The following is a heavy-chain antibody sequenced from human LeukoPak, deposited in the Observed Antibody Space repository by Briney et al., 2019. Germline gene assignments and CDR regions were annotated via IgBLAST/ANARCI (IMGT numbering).Heavy chain of an antibody. CDR3: AKGARNIVVVPAAIDY. J-gene: IGHJ4*02. Sequence: PGGSLRLSCAASGFTFSSYGMSWVRQAPGKGLEWVSAISGSGGSTYYADSVKGRFTISRDNSKNTLYLQMNSLRAEDTAVYYCAKGARNIVVVPAAIDYWGQGTLVTVSS. CDR1: GFTFSSYG. V-gene: IGHV3-23*01. CDR2: ISGSGGST. D-gene: IGHD2-2*02.